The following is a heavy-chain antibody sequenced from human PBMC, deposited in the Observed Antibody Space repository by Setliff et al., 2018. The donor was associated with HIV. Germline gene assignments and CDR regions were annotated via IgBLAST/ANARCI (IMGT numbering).Heavy chain of an antibody. J-gene: IGHJ6*03. Sequence: LRLSCAASGFTVSERYMSWIRQAPGKGLEWISYISSSSSSYTNYADSVKGRVTISRDSAKNSLYLHMDSLRAEDTAVYYCARTKECNSASCPGTHHYYYMDVWGKGTTVTV. CDR2: ISSSSSSYT. V-gene: IGHV3-11*06. D-gene: IGHD2-2*01. CDR1: GFTVSERY. CDR3: ARTKECNSASCPGTHHYYYMDV.